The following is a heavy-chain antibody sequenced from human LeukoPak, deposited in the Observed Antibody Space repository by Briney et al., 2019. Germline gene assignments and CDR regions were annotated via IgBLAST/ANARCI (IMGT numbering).Heavy chain of an antibody. J-gene: IGHJ4*02. CDR2: ISYDGSNK. CDR1: GFTFSSYG. D-gene: IGHD5-24*01. Sequence: SGGSLRLSCAASGFTFSSYGMHWVRQAPGKGLEWVAVISYDGSNKYYADSVKGRFTISRDNSKNTLYLQMNSLRAEDTAVYYCAKEWGEDGYNNWGQGTLVTVSS. V-gene: IGHV3-30*18. CDR3: AKEWGEDGYNN.